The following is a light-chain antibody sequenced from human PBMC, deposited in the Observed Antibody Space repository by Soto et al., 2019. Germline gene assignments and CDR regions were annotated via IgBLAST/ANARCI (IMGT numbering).Light chain of an antibody. Sequence: DVVMTQSPLSLPVTLGQPASISCRSSQSLVSSDGNTYLSWFQQRPGHSPRRLIYKVSDRDSGVPDRFSGSGSGTDFTLKISRVEAEDIGVYYCMQGSHWPWTFVQGTKMEIK. CDR3: MQGSHWPWT. J-gene: IGKJ1*01. CDR1: QSLVSSDGNTY. V-gene: IGKV2-30*01. CDR2: KVS.